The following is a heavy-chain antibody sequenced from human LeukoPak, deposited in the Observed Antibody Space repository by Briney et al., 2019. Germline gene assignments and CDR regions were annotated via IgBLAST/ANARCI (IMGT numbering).Heavy chain of an antibody. Sequence: ASVKVSCKASGYTFTSYAMHWVRQAPGQRLEWMGWINAGNGNTKYSQKFQGRVTITRDTSASTAYMELSSLRSEDTAVYYCARSPFLIEVATIDTPAYYFDYWGQGTLVTVSS. CDR1: GYTFTSYA. CDR3: ARSPFLIEVATIDTPAYYFDY. V-gene: IGHV1-3*01. J-gene: IGHJ4*02. CDR2: INAGNGNT. D-gene: IGHD5-12*01.